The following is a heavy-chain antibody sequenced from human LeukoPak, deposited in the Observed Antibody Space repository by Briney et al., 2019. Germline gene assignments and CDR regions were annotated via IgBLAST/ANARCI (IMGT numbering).Heavy chain of an antibody. J-gene: IGHJ4*02. CDR3: ARDERSSAWEFGH. CDR2: VYYSGST. V-gene: IGHV4-38-2*02. D-gene: IGHD6-19*01. Sequence: SETLSLTCAVSGYSISSGYYWGWIRQPPGKGLEWIGWVYYSGSTNYLPSLRGRVSISVDRSKNQLSLKLMSVTAADTAVYYCARDERSSAWEFGHWGQGTLVTVSS. CDR1: GYSISSGYY.